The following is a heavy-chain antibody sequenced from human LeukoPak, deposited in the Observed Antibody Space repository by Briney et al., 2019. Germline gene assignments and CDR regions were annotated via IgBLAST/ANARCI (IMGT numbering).Heavy chain of an antibody. Sequence: SVKVSCKASGGTFSSYAISWVRQAPGQGLEWMGRIIPILGIANYAQKFQGRVTITADKSTSTAYMELSSLRSEDTAVYYCARGSYYYDSSGEGHYWGQGTLVTVSS. D-gene: IGHD3-22*01. CDR1: GGTFSSYA. CDR3: ARGSYYYDSSGEGHY. V-gene: IGHV1-69*04. CDR2: IIPILGIA. J-gene: IGHJ4*02.